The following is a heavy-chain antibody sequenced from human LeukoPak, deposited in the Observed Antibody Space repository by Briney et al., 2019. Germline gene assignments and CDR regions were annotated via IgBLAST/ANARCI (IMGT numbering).Heavy chain of an antibody. V-gene: IGHV3-33*01. J-gene: IGHJ4*02. CDR2: IWYDGSNK. CDR3: ARGGVVVVPAAHLGY. D-gene: IGHD2-2*01. Sequence: GGSLRLSCAASGFTFSSYGMHWVRQAPGKGLEWVAVIWYDGSNKYYADSVKGRFTISRDNSKNTLYLQMNSLRAEDTAVYYCARGGVVVVPAAHLGYWGQGTLVTVS. CDR1: GFTFSSYG.